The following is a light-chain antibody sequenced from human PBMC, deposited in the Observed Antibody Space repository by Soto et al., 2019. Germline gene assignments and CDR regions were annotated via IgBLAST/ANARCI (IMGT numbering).Light chain of an antibody. CDR1: SSDVGGYNY. CDR2: EVS. Sequence: QSVLTQPPSASASFGQSVTISCTGTSSDVGGYNYFSWYQQYPGKAPKLMIYEVSERPSGVPDRFSGSKSGNTASLTVSGLQADDEADYYCSSYSGTNYHYVFGTGTKVTVL. CDR3: SSYSGTNYHYV. J-gene: IGLJ1*01. V-gene: IGLV2-8*01.